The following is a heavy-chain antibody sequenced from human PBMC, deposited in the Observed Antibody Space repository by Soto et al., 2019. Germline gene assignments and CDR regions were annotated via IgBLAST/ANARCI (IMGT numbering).Heavy chain of an antibody. CDR2: IYYSGST. CDR3: ARRYGGNFDY. Sequence: QVQLQESGPGLVKPSETLSLTCTVSGGSISSYYWSWIRQPPGKGLEWIGYIYYSGSTNYNPSLKSRVPISVDTSKNQFPLKLSFVTAADRAVYYCARRYGGNFDYWGQGTLVTVSS. D-gene: IGHD2-15*01. CDR1: GGSISSYY. V-gene: IGHV4-59*01. J-gene: IGHJ4*02.